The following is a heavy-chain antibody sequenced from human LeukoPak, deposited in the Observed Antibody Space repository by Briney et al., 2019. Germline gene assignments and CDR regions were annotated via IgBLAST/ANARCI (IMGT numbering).Heavy chain of an antibody. CDR2: IYTSGST. CDR3: ARLVLGYCTNGVCYRWFDP. CDR1: GVSISSGSYY. V-gene: IGHV4-61*02. J-gene: IGHJ5*02. Sequence: SQTLSLTCTVSGVSISSGSYYWRWIRQPPGKGLEWIGRIYTSGSTNYNPSLKSRVTISVDTSKNQFSLKLSSVTAADTAVYYCARLVLGYCTNGVCYRWFDPWGQGTLVTVSS. D-gene: IGHD2-8*01.